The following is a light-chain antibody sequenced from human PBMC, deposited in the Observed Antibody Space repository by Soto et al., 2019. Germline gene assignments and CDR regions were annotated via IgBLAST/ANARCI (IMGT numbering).Light chain of an antibody. CDR2: RNN. CDR1: STNIGDNY. V-gene: IGLV1-47*01. Sequence: VLTQPPSVSAAPGQRVIISCSGNSTNIGDNYVSWYQHLPGTAPKLLIQRNNERPSGVPDRFSGSKSGTSVSLAISGLRSEDEATYYCAAWDDTLNGQVFGVGTQLTVL. CDR3: AAWDDTLNGQV. J-gene: IGLJ3*02.